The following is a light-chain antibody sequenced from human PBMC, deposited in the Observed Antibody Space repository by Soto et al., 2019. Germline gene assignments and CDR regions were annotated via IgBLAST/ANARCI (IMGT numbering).Light chain of an antibody. Sequence: EIVLTQSPGTLSLSPGERATLSCRASQSVSSSYLAWYQQKPGQAPRLLIYGASSRATGIPDRFSGSGSGKDFTLTISRLEPEDFAVYYCQQYGSSPLWKFGQGTKVDI. CDR1: QSVSSSY. J-gene: IGKJ1*01. V-gene: IGKV3-20*01. CDR2: GAS. CDR3: QQYGSSPLWK.